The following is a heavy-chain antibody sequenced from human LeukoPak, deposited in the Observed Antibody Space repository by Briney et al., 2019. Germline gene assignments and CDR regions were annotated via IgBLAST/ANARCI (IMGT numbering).Heavy chain of an antibody. V-gene: IGHV3-21*01. CDR3: ARDFCDH. D-gene: IGHD3-3*01. Sequence: GGSLRLSCAASGFTFSSYGMTWVRQAPGKGLEWVSAISGRDTNTYYADSVKGRFTVSRDNAKNSLYLQMNSLRAEDTAVYYCARDFCDHWGQGTLVTVSS. CDR2: ISGRDTNT. J-gene: IGHJ5*02. CDR1: GFTFSSYG.